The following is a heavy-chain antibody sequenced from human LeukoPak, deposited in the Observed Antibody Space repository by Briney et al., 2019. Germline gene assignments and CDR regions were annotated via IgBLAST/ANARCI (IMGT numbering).Heavy chain of an antibody. V-gene: IGHV3-49*04. CDR1: GFTFGDYA. CDR3: TRGPADFDY. CDR2: IRSKAYGGTT. J-gene: IGHJ4*02. Sequence: GGSLRLSCTASGFTFGDYAMSWVRQAPGKGLEWVGFIRSKAYGGTTEYAASVKGRFTISRDDSKGIAHPQMNSLKTEDTAVYYCTRGPADFDYWGQGTLVTVSS.